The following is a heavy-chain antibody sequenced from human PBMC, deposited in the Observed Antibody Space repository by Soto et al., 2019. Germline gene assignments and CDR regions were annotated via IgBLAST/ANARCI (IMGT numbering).Heavy chain of an antibody. CDR1: GYTFTSYD. V-gene: IGHV1-8*01. CDR3: ARVEDDYGDYTTDY. CDR2: MNPNSGNT. J-gene: IGHJ4*02. Sequence: QVQLVQSGAEVKKPGASVKVSCKASGYTFTSYDINWVRQAIGQGLEWMGWMNPNSGNTGYAQKFQGRVTMTRNTSISTAYMELSSLRSEDTAVYYCARVEDDYGDYTTDYWGQGTLVTVSS. D-gene: IGHD4-17*01.